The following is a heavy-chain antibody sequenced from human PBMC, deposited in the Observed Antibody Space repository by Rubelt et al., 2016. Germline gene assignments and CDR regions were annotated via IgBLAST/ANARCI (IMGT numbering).Heavy chain of an antibody. CDR2: IYHTGST. Sequence: QVQLQQWGAGLLKPSETLSLTCAVYGGSFSGYYWSWIRQPPGKGLEWLGYIYHTGSTKFNPSLESRISMSVDTSKNEFSLKLTSGTAADTAIYYCSKDVNPYSYGHGSFWGQGTRVTVSS. CDR1: GGSFSGYY. J-gene: IGHJ4*02. V-gene: IGHV4-34*01. D-gene: IGHD5-18*01. CDR3: SKDVNPYSYGHGSF.